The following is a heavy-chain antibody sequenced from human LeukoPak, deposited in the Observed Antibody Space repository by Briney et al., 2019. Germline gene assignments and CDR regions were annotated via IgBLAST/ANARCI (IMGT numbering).Heavy chain of an antibody. D-gene: IGHD3-10*01. V-gene: IGHV1-2*02. J-gene: IGHJ4*02. CDR3: ARGGDLGYGSGSYHRFYFDY. CDR2: INPSSGGT. CDR1: GYTFTGYY. Sequence: ASVKVSCKASGYTFTGYYMHWVRQAPGQGLEWMGWINPSSGGTNYAQKFQGRVTMTRDTSISTAYMELSRLRSDDTAVYYCARGGDLGYGSGSYHRFYFDYWGQGTLVTVSS.